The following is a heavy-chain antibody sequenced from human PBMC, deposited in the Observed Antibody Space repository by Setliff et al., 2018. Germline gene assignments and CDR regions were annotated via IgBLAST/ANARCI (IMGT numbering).Heavy chain of an antibody. CDR2: IFYGGST. CDR3: ARTDDYYNFYAY. Sequence: LSLTCTVSGASISSSSYYWAWIRQPPGRGLELIGSIFYGGSTYYNPSLKSRVTISIDASKNQFSLKLDSVTAADTAVYYCARTDDYYNFYAYWGQGTLVTVSS. J-gene: IGHJ4*02. CDR1: GASISSSSYY. D-gene: IGHD3-3*01. V-gene: IGHV4-39*07.